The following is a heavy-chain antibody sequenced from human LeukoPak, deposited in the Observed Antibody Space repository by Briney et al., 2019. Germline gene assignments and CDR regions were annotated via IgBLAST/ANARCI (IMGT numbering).Heavy chain of an antibody. Sequence: NRSETLSLTCTVSGRSITRYYWTYIRQPAGKGLEWIGRIHSSGGTNYSPSLKSRVTMSLDTSKNQFSLNLSSVTAADTAIYYCAREFSGTSIAARVFDSWGQGTLVTVSS. CDR1: GRSITRYY. CDR2: IHSSGGT. CDR3: AREFSGTSIAARVFDS. D-gene: IGHD6-6*01. J-gene: IGHJ4*02. V-gene: IGHV4-4*07.